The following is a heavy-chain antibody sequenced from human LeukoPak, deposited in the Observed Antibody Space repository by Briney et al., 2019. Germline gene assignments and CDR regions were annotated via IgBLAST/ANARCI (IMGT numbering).Heavy chain of an antibody. D-gene: IGHD3-9*01. J-gene: IGHJ4*02. CDR1: GFTFSSYG. Sequence: GGSLRLSCAASGFTFSSYGMHWVRQAPGKGLEWVAVIWYDGSNKYYADSVKGRFTISRDNSKNPLYLQMNSLRAEDTAVYYCARDLTGRNYFDYWGQGTLVTVSS. CDR3: ARDLTGRNYFDY. V-gene: IGHV3-33*01. CDR2: IWYDGSNK.